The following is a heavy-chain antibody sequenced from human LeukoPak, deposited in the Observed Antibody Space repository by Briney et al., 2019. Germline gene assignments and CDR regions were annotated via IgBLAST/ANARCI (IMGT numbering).Heavy chain of an antibody. D-gene: IGHD3-3*01. CDR2: INPSGGST. CDR3: AREPSITIFGVVTKGGFDY. J-gene: IGHJ4*02. Sequence: GGSLRLSCAASGYTFTSYYMHWVRQAPGQGLEWMGIINPSGGSTSYAQKFQGRVTMTRDTSTSTVYMELSSLRSEDTAVYYCAREPSITIFGVVTKGGFDYWGQGTLVTVSS. CDR1: GYTFTSYY. V-gene: IGHV1-46*01.